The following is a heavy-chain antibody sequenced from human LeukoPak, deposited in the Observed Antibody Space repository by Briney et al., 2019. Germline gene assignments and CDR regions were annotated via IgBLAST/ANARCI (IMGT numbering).Heavy chain of an antibody. V-gene: IGHV4-34*01. D-gene: IGHD3-3*01. J-gene: IGHJ6*03. Sequence: PSETLSLTCAVYGGSFSDYYWSWIRQPPGKGPEWIGKINHSGSTNYNPSLKSRVTISVDTSKNQFSLQLNSVTPEDTAVYYCAREGFGYDFWSGHNDLGWGGTNYHYYYMDVWGKGTTVTVSS. CDR1: GGSFSDYY. CDR3: AREGFGYDFWSGHNDLGWGGTNYHYYYMDV. CDR2: INHSGST.